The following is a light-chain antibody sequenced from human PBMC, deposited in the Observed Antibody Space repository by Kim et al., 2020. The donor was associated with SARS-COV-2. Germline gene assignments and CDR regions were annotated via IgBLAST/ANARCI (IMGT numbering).Light chain of an antibody. Sequence: SYELTQPPSVSVSPGQTASITCSGDKLGDKYACWYQQKPGQSPVLVIYQDSKRPSGIPERFSGSISGNTATLTISGTQAMDEADYYCQAWDSSTVVFGGGTKLTVL. CDR3: QAWDSSTVV. J-gene: IGLJ2*01. CDR1: KLGDKY. V-gene: IGLV3-1*01. CDR2: QDS.